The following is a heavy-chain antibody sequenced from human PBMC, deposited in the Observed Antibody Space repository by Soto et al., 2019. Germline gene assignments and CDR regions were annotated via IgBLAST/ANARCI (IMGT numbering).Heavy chain of an antibody. J-gene: IGHJ4*02. Sequence: LRLSCAASGFTFSAYWMHWVRQPPGKGLVWVSRTSPNGNEIAYADSVKGRFTISRDNAKNTLYLQMNSLRVEDTAVYYCIRGLAGTSDYWGRGTLVTVSS. CDR3: IRGLAGTSDY. CDR2: TSPNGNEI. CDR1: GFTFSAYW. V-gene: IGHV3-74*01. D-gene: IGHD1-1*01.